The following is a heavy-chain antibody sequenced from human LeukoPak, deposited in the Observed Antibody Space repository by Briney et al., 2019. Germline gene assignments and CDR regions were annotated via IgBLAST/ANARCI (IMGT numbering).Heavy chain of an antibody. CDR1: GFTFNYHW. CDR3: AKGAEYFYDSSGLIDY. CDR2: IQNDGIST. V-gene: IGHV3-74*01. D-gene: IGHD3-22*01. Sequence: PGGSLRLSCAASGFTFNYHWMHWVRQVPGKGLEWVSRIQNDGISTNYADSVKGRFTISRDNAKNTLYLQMISLRDEDTAVYFCAKGAEYFYDSSGLIDYWGQGTLVTVSS. J-gene: IGHJ4*02.